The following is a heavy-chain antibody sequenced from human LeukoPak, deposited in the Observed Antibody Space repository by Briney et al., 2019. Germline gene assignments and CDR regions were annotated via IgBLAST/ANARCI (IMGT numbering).Heavy chain of an antibody. D-gene: IGHD2/OR15-2a*01. CDR3: AGHHPRNTVDF. CDR1: GGSISSYY. J-gene: IGHJ4*02. V-gene: IGHV4-59*08. CDR2: ISDIGSI. Sequence: SETLSLTCTVSGGSISSYYWSWVRQPPGKGLEWIAYISDIGSINYNPSLKSRVTILLDTSKNQFSLKLSSVTAADTAVYYCAGHHPRNTVDFWGQGTLVTVSS.